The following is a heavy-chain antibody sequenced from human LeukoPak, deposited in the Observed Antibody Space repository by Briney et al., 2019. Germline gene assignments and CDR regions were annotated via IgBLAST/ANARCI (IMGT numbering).Heavy chain of an antibody. V-gene: IGHV1-69*05. CDR3: ARDLTADIVVVPAAMTGVNAFDI. Sequence: GASVKVSCKASGGTFSSYAISWVRQAPGQGLEWMGRIIPIFGTANCAQKFQGRVTITTDESTSTAYMELSSLRSEDTAVYYCARDLTADIVVVPAAMTGVNAFDIWGQGTMVTVSS. CDR2: IIPIFGTA. D-gene: IGHD2-2*01. J-gene: IGHJ3*02. CDR1: GGTFSSYA.